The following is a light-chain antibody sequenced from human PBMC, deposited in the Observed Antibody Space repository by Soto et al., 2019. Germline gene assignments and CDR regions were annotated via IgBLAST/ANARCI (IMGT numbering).Light chain of an antibody. Sequence: IQLTQSPSSLSASVEDRVTISCRASQDIGNYLAWYQQKPGEAPKLLIYDASTLQSGVPLRFGGSGSGTDFTLTISSLQPQDFATYYCQQLNKYPVTFGQGTRLEIK. CDR2: DAS. CDR3: QQLNKYPVT. CDR1: QDIGNY. V-gene: IGKV1-9*01. J-gene: IGKJ5*01.